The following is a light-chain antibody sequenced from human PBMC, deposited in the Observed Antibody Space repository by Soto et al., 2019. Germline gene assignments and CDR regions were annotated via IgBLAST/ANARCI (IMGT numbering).Light chain of an antibody. V-gene: IGKV3-20*01. CDR1: QSVSSNY. CDR3: HQYGLSVRHT. J-gene: IGKJ2*01. Sequence: EIFLTQSPGTLSLSPGERATLSCRASQSVSSNYLAWYQQKPGQAPRLLIYGASSRATGIPNRFSGSGSGTDFTLTISRLEPEDFAVYYCHQYGLSVRHTFGQGTKLEIK. CDR2: GAS.